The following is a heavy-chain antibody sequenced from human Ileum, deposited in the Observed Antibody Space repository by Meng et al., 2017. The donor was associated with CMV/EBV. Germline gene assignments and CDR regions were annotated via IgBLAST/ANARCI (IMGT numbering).Heavy chain of an antibody. CDR2: IKQDGSDT. J-gene: IGHJ4*02. CDR1: GFTFSSYW. CDR3: ARGFWDIVIIPASTSTWDY. V-gene: IGHV3-7*01. D-gene: IGHD2-2*01. Sequence: GALRLSCATSGFTFSSYWMSWVRQAPGKGLEWVANIKQDGSDTYYVDSVKGRFTISRDSAKNSLYLLMNSLRAEDTAVYYCARGFWDIVIIPASTSTWDYWGQGTVVTVSS.